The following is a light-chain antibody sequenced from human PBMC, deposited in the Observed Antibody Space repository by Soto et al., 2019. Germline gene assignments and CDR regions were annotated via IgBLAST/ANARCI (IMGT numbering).Light chain of an antibody. CDR2: SAS. Sequence: DIQMPQSPSTLSASVGDSVTITCLASQSIRKYLNWYRQKAGKAPELLIHSASTLQTGVPSRFSGSGSGTDFALTITSLQPEDFATYYCQQSYTTPVTFGQGTRLGI. CDR1: QSIRKY. CDR3: QQSYTTPVT. J-gene: IGKJ5*01. V-gene: IGKV1-39*01.